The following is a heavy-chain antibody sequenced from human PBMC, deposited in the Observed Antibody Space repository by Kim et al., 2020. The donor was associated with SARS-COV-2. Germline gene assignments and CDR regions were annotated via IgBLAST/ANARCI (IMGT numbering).Heavy chain of an antibody. CDR3: ARSPYSSSRD. D-gene: IGHD6-6*01. J-gene: IGHJ4*02. CDR2: T. V-gene: IGHV1-2*02. Sequence: TTYAQKFQGRVTMTRDTSISTAYMELSRLRSDDTAVYYCARSPYSSSRDWGQGTLVTVSS.